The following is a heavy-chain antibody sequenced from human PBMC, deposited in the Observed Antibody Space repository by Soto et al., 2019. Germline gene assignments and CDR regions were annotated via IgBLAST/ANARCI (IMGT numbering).Heavy chain of an antibody. CDR3: ARSWFTGKGGIDV. CDR2: INGYTGNT. V-gene: IGHV1-18*01. J-gene: IGHJ6*02. Sequence: QVQLVQSGAEVKKPGASVKVSCKASGYTFTSYGLSWVRQAPGQGLEWMGWINGYTGNTNYAQKFQGRVTMTTDTSTNTAYLDLWTLISDDTDVYYCARSWFTGKGGIDVWGQGTTVTVSS. D-gene: IGHD3-10*01. CDR1: GYTFTSYG.